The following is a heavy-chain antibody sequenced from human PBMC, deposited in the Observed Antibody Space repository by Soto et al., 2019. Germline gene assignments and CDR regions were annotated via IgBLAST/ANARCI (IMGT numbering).Heavy chain of an antibody. V-gene: IGHV4-59*01. D-gene: IGHD3-16*01. J-gene: IGHJ4*02. Sequence: VQLQESGPGLVKPSETLSLTCTVSGGSISSYYWSWIRQPPGKGLEWIGYIYYSGSTNYNPSLKSRVTISVDTSKNQFSLKLSAVTAADTAGYYCARVFYGRGGFDYWGQGTMVTVSS. CDR3: ARVFYGRGGFDY. CDR2: IYYSGST. CDR1: GGSISSYY.